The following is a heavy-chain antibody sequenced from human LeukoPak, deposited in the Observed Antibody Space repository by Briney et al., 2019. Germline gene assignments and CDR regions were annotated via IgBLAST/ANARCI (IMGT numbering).Heavy chain of an antibody. V-gene: IGHV4-38-2*01. CDR3: ASYYASGVSAYNYYGMDV. Sequence: PSETLSLTCAVSGYSISSDCYWGWIRQPPGKGLEWIGSMSHNRGTYYNPSLKSRVTISMDTSKNQFSLRLSSVTAADTAVYYCASYYASGVSAYNYYGMDVWGKGTTVTVSS. CDR1: GYSISSDCY. CDR2: MSHNRGT. J-gene: IGHJ6*04. D-gene: IGHD3-10*01.